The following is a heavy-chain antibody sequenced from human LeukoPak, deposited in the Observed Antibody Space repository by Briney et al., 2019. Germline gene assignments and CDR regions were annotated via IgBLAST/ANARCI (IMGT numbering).Heavy chain of an antibody. V-gene: IGHV3-48*01. CDR1: GFTFSSYS. J-gene: IGHJ3*02. Sequence: SGGSLRLSCAASGFTFSSYSMNWVRQAPGKGLEWVSYISSSSSTIYYADSVKGRFTISRDNSKNTLYLQMNSLRAEDTAVYYCAKDRRDDFYAFDIWGQGTMVTVSS. CDR3: AKDRRDDFYAFDI. CDR2: ISSSSSTI. D-gene: IGHD3-3*01.